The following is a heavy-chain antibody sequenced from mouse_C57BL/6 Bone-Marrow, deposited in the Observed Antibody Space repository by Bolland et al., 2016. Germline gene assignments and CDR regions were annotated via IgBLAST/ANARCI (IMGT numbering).Heavy chain of an antibody. CDR2: GGT. J-gene: IGHJ4*01. Sequence: GGTSYNQKFKGKATLTVDKSSSTAYMELRSLTSEDSAVYYCARGGYAMDYWGQGTS. V-gene: IGHV1-26*01. CDR3: ARGGYAMDY.